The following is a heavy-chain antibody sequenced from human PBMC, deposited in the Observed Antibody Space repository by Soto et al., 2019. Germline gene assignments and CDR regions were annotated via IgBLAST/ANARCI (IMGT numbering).Heavy chain of an antibody. CDR1: GFTFSSYW. CDR2: IKQDGSEK. J-gene: IGHJ6*02. CDR3: ARDDGAMVSPYYYYGMDV. Sequence: PGGSLRLSCAASGFTFSSYWMSWVRQAPGKGLEWVANIKQDGSEKYYVDSVKGRFTISRDNAKNSLYLQMNSLRAEDTAVYYCARDDGAMVSPYYYYGMDVWGQGTTVTVSS. V-gene: IGHV3-7*01. D-gene: IGHD5-18*01.